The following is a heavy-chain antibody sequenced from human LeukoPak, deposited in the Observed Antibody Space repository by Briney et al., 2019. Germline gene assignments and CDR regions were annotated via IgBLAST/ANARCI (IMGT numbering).Heavy chain of an antibody. V-gene: IGHV3-66*02. CDR3: ARSGYETLLSIDY. D-gene: IGHD5-12*01. J-gene: IGHJ4*02. Sequence: GGSLRLTCTVSGFTVSTTLMDWVRQAPGKGLEWVSVIYDDGRSVYADSVKGRFTISRDISKNTVYLQMNSLRLEDTAVYYCARSGYETLLSIDYWGQGTLVTVSS. CDR2: IYDDGRS. CDR1: GFTVSTTL.